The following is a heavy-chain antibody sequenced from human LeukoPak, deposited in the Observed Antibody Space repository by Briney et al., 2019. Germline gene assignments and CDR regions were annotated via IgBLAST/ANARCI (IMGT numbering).Heavy chain of an antibody. V-gene: IGHV1-2*02. CDR2: INPNSGGT. D-gene: IGHD2-21*01. CDR1: GYTFTGYY. Sequence: ASVKVSCKASGYTFTGYYMHWVRQAPGQGLEWMGWINPNSGGTNYAQKFQGRVTMTRDTSISTAYMELSRLRSDDTAVYYCARDGGEADYYYYYYMDVWGKGPRSPSP. CDR3: ARDGGEADYYYYYYMDV. J-gene: IGHJ6*03.